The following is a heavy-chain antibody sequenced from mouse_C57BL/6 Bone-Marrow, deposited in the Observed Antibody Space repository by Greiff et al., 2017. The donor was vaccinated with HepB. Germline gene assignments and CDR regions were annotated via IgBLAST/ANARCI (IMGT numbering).Heavy chain of an antibody. V-gene: IGHV1-82*01. CDR1: GYAFSSSW. Sequence: QVQLQQSGPELVKPGASVKISCKASGYAFSSSWMNWVKQRPGKGLEWIGRIYPGDGDTNYNGKFKGKATLTADKSSSTAYMQLSSLTSEDSAVYCYAANWVFAYWGQGTLVTVSA. CDR2: IYPGDGDT. J-gene: IGHJ3*01. CDR3: AANWVFAY. D-gene: IGHD4-1*01.